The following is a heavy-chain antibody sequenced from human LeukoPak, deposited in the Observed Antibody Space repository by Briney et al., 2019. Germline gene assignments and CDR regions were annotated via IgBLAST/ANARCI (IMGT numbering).Heavy chain of an antibody. CDR2: INSDGSST. V-gene: IGHV3-74*01. Sequence: GWFLRLSCAASGFTLSSYWMHWVRQAPGKGLVWVSRINSDGSSTSYADSVKGRFTISRDNAKNTLYLQMNSLRAEDTAVYYCATPRGSGSYLAFDYWGQGTLVTVSS. CDR3: ATPRGSGSYLAFDY. CDR1: GFTLSSYW. D-gene: IGHD1-26*01. J-gene: IGHJ4*02.